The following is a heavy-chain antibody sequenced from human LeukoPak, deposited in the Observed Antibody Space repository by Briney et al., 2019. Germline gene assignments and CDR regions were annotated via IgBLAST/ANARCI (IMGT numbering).Heavy chain of an antibody. V-gene: IGHV6-1*01. J-gene: IGHJ4*02. CDR3: AGGVRTTGFDY. Sequence: SQTLSLTCVISGDSVSSNSAAWNWIRQSSSRGFEWLGRTYYRSKWYNDYAVSLKSRITINSDTSKNQFSLHLNSVTPDDTAIYYCAGGVRTTGFDYWGQGALVTVSS. CDR1: GDSVSSNSAA. D-gene: IGHD3-9*01. CDR2: TYYRSKWYN.